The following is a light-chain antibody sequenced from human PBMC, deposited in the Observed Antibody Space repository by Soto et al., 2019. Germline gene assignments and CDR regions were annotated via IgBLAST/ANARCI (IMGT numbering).Light chain of an antibody. Sequence: DIQMTQSPSTLSASVGDRVTISCRASQSISSWLAWYQQKPGKAPKLLIYDASSLESGVPSRFSGSGSGTDFTLTISSLQPEDFATYYCQLSYCTPRTFGPGAKVDVK. CDR1: QSISSW. J-gene: IGKJ3*01. V-gene: IGKV1-39*01. CDR2: DAS. CDR3: QLSYCTPRT.